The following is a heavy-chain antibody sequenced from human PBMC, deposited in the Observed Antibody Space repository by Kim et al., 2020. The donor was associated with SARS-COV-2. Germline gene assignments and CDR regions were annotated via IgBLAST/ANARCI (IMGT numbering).Heavy chain of an antibody. J-gene: IGHJ4*02. V-gene: IGHV4-34*01. D-gene: IGHD3-3*02. CDR3: ATSIIGFLEWLPRPLDY. Sequence: LKSRVTISGDTSKNQFSLKLSSVTAADTAVYYCATSIIGFLEWLPRPLDYWGQGTLVTVSS.